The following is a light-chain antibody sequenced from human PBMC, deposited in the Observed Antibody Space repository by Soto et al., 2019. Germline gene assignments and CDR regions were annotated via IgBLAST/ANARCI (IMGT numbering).Light chain of an antibody. J-gene: IGKJ4*01. CDR3: QQYKRWPPLT. V-gene: IGKV3-15*01. CDR1: QSVSSSY. CDR2: GAS. Sequence: EIVMTQSPATLSVSPGERATLSCRASQSVSSSYLAWYQQKSGQAPRLLIYGASTRATGIPARFSGSGSGAEFTLTISSLQSEDFAVYYCQQYKRWPPLTFGGGTKVDIK.